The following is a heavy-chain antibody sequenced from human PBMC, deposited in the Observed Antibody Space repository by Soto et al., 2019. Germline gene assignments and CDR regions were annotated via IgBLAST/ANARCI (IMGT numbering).Heavy chain of an antibody. V-gene: IGHV1-69*13. D-gene: IGHD1-1*01. J-gene: IGHJ3*02. Sequence: SVKVSCKASGGTFSSYAISWVRQAPGQGLEWMGGIIPIFGTANYAQKFQGRVTITADESTSTAYMELSSLRSEDTAVYYCARDRAGTDAFDIWGQGTMVTVSS. CDR3: ARDRAGTDAFDI. CDR2: IIPIFGTA. CDR1: GGTFSSYA.